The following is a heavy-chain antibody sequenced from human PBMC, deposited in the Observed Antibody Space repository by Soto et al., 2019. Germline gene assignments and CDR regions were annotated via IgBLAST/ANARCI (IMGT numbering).Heavy chain of an antibody. CDR3: ARGEQYSGRIFDY. J-gene: IGHJ4*01. V-gene: IGHV6-1*01. CDR1: GDCVSGNSAG. CDR2: TYFRSKWYY. Sequence: QTLSLTCAVPGDCVSGNSAGWSLVRQSPSRGIEWLGRTYFRSKWYYEYAVSVRGRITINPDTSKNQYSLQLNSVTPEDTAVYFCARGEQYSGRIFDYRGQGTLVPVSS. D-gene: IGHD1-26*01.